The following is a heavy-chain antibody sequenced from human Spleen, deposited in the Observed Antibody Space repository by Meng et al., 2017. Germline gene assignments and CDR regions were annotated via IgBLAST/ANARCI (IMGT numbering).Heavy chain of an antibody. CDR3: ATSLDFWTGDHSGY. J-gene: IGHJ4*02. D-gene: IGHD3/OR15-3a*01. CDR2: MYSTGET. CDR1: GDSISSDNSY. V-gene: IGHV4-30-4*01. Sequence: QVQMQDSGRVLVRPSLTLSLTCCVSGDSISSDNSYWSWIRQSPGRGLDLIGFMYSTGETYYIPSLKSRLTISVDTSKNQFSLKLVSVTAADTAVYYCATSLDFWTGDHSGYWGKGILVTVSS.